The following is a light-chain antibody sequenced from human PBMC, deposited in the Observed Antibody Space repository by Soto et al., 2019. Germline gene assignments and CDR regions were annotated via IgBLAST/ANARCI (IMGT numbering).Light chain of an antibody. CDR1: SGHRSYI. V-gene: IGLV4-60*03. CDR3: ETWDTNTRV. J-gene: IGLJ2*01. Sequence: QLVLTQSSSASASLGSSVKLTCTLSSGHRSYIIAWHQQQPGKAPRYLMKLEGSGTYNKGSGVPDRFSGSSSGADRYLTISNLQSEDEADYYCETWDTNTRVFGGGTKVTVL. CDR2: LEGSGTY.